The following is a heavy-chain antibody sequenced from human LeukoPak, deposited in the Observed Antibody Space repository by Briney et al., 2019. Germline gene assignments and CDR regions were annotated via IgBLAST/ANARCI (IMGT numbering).Heavy chain of an antibody. CDR1: GGSISSYY. D-gene: IGHD2-8*01. CDR3: ARTAFYCTNGVCRLDAFDI. V-gene: IGHV4-4*07. CDR2: IYTSGST. J-gene: IGHJ3*02. Sequence: SETLSLTCTVSGGSISSYYWSWIRQPAGKGLEWIGRIYTSGSTNYNPSLKSRVTMSVDTSKNQFSLKLSSVTAADTAVYYCARTAFYCTNGVCRLDAFDIWGQGTMVTVSS.